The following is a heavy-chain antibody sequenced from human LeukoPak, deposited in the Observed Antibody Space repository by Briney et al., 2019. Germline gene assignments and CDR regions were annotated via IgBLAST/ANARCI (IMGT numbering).Heavy chain of an antibody. Sequence: GGSLRLSCAASGFTFSSYEMNWVRQAPGKGLEWVAFIRYDGSNKYYADSVKGRFTISRDNSKNTLYLQMNSLRAEDTAVYYCATRPSKNYDILTGYYTYWGQGTLVTVSS. J-gene: IGHJ4*02. CDR3: ATRPSKNYDILTGYYTY. CDR2: IRYDGSNK. CDR1: GFTFSSYE. D-gene: IGHD3-9*01. V-gene: IGHV3-30*02.